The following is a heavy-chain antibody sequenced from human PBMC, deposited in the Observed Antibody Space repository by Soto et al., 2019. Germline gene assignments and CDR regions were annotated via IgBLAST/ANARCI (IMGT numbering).Heavy chain of an antibody. CDR2: IYYSGST. J-gene: IGHJ6*02. CDR1: GGSISSYY. CDR3: ARDGDGMDV. V-gene: IGHV4-59*01. D-gene: IGHD7-27*01. Sequence: SETLSLTCTVSGGSISSYYWSWIRQPPGKGLEWIGYIYYSGSTNYNPSLKSRVTISVDTSKNQFSLKLSSVTAADTAVYYCARDGDGMDVWGQGTTVTVS.